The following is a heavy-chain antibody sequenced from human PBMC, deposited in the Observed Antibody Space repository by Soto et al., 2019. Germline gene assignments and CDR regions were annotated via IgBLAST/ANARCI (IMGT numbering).Heavy chain of an antibody. Sequence: GASVKVSCKASGYTFTSYGISWVRQAPGQGLEWMGWISAYNGNTNYAQKLQGRVTMTTDTSTSTAYMELRSLRSDDTAVYYCARVNSRLGFGEYYYYYYMDVWGKGTTVTVSS. D-gene: IGHD3-10*01. CDR2: ISAYNGNT. CDR3: ARVNSRLGFGEYYYYYYMDV. J-gene: IGHJ6*03. V-gene: IGHV1-18*01. CDR1: GYTFTSYG.